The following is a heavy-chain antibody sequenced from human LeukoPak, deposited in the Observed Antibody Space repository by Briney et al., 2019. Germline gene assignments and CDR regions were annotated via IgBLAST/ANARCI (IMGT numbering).Heavy chain of an antibody. J-gene: IGHJ4*02. CDR2: ISYDGSNK. CDR1: EFTFSSHG. V-gene: IGHV3-30*03. D-gene: IGHD1-26*01. CDR3: ARRRYSGSSQHLDY. Sequence: GSLRLSCAASEFTFSSHGMHWVRQAPGKGLEWVAVISYDGSNKYYADSVKGRFTISRDNSKNTLYLQMNSLRAEDTAVYYCARRRYSGSSQHLDYWGQGTLVTVSS.